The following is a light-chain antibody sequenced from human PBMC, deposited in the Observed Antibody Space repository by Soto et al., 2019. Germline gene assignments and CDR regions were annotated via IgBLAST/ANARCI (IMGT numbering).Light chain of an antibody. Sequence: EIVMTQSPSTLSVSPGDAATVSCRASQSVITNLAWYQQKPGQPPRLIIYDASTRATDIPARFSGSGSGTEFTLTISGLQSEDFAVYYCKQYNNWPPITFGQGTRLEI. CDR3: KQYNNWPPIT. CDR1: QSVITN. J-gene: IGKJ5*01. V-gene: IGKV3D-15*01. CDR2: DAS.